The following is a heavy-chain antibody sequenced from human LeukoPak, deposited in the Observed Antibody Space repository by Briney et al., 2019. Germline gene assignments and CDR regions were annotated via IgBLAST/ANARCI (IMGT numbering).Heavy chain of an antibody. CDR1: GLAFSDYW. CDR3: ARDTYPPQLIDY. Sequence: GGSLRLSCAASGLAFSDYWMSWVRQAPGKGLEWVANIKPDGGHQNYVDSVKGRFTISRDNAKNSLYLQMNSLRAEDTAVYYCARDTYPPQLIDYWGQGTLVTVSS. V-gene: IGHV3-7*01. CDR2: IKPDGGHQ. J-gene: IGHJ4*02. D-gene: IGHD5-18*01.